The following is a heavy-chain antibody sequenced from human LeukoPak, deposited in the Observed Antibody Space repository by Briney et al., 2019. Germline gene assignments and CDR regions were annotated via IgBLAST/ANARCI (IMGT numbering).Heavy chain of an antibody. J-gene: IGHJ4*02. CDR1: GFTFSSYA. Sequence: GGSLRLSCAASGFTFSSYAMHWVRQAPGKGLEWVAVIPYDGSNKYYADSVKGRFTISRDNSKNTLYLQMNSLRAEDTAVYYCAQGGRITMVRGVQRDHYFNYWGQGTLVTVSS. V-gene: IGHV3-30*04. CDR3: AQGGRITMVRGVQRDHYFNY. D-gene: IGHD3-10*01. CDR2: IPYDGSNK.